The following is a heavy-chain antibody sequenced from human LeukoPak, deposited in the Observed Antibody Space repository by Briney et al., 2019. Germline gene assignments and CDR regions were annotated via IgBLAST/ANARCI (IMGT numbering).Heavy chain of an antibody. CDR1: GFIFSDYG. Sequence: PGGSLRLSCAASGFIFSDYGIHWVRQAPGRGLEWVSFIRYGGSSKYYADSVKGRFTIARDNSKNTVSMQMNSLRTDDTAIYYCAKEGTASKPSDLDYWGQGTLVTVSS. CDR3: AKEGTASKPSDLDY. V-gene: IGHV3-30*02. J-gene: IGHJ4*02. D-gene: IGHD1/OR15-1a*01. CDR2: IRYGGSSK.